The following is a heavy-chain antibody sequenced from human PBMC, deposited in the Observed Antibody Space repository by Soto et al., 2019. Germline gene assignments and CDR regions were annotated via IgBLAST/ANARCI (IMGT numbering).Heavy chain of an antibody. CDR1: GDTFSSYA. CDR3: ARVGPAHYYDSSGYYSPLDY. CDR2: IIPMFGTA. Sequence: QVQLVQSGAEVKKPGSSVKVSCKASGDTFSSYAINWVRQAPGQGLEWMGGIIPMFGTANYAQKFKGRVTITAGERTSTVYMELSRLRSEDTAVYYCARVGPAHYYDSSGYYSPLDYWGQGTLVTVSS. V-gene: IGHV1-69*01. J-gene: IGHJ4*02. D-gene: IGHD3-22*01.